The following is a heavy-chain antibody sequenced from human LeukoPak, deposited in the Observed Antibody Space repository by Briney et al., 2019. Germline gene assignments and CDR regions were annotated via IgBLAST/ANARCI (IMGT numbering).Heavy chain of an antibody. V-gene: IGHV4-59*01. J-gene: IGHJ4*02. CDR2: IYYSGST. CDR1: GGSISSYY. D-gene: IGHD3-10*01. CDR3: ARPPYTMVRGVILVFDY. Sequence: PSETLSLTCTVSGGSISSYYWSWIRQPPGKGLEWIGYIYYSGSTNYNPSLKSRVTISVDTSKNQFSLKLSSVTAADTAVYYCARPPYTMVRGVILVFDYWGQGTLVTVSS.